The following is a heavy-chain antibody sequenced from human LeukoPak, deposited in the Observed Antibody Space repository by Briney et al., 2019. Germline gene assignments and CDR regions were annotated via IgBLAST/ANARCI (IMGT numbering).Heavy chain of an antibody. D-gene: IGHD6-13*01. CDR1: GFTFSSYG. CDR3: ARDMEDSSSWSINDY. Sequence: GGSLRLSCAASGFTFSSYGMSWVRQAPGKGLEWVSVTYSNGRTYYADSVKGRFTISRDNAKNSLYLQMNSLRAEDTAVYYCARDMEDSSSWSINDYWGQGTLVTVSS. J-gene: IGHJ4*02. V-gene: IGHV3-66*01. CDR2: TYSNGRT.